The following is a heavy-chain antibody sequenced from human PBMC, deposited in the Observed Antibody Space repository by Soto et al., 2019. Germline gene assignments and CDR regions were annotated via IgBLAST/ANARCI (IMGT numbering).Heavy chain of an antibody. CDR2: IKQDGSEK. D-gene: IGHD6-6*01. J-gene: IGHJ4*02. V-gene: IGHV3-7*03. CDR3: ARGLVYSSSPPAY. Sequence: EVQLVESGGGLVQPGGSLRLSCAAYGFTFSSYWMSWVRQAPGKGLEWVANIKQDGSEKYYVDSVKGRFTISRDNAKNSLYLQMNSLRAEDTAVYYCARGLVYSSSPPAYWGQGTMVTVSS. CDR1: GFTFSSYW.